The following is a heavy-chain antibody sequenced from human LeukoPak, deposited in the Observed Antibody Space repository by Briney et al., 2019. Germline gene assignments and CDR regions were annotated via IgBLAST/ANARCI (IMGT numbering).Heavy chain of an antibody. CDR1: GFTFSSYW. V-gene: IGHV3-7*01. Sequence: GGSLRLSCAASGFTFSSYWVSWVRQAPGKGLEWVADIKQDGSEKYYVDSVKGRFTISRDNAKNSLYLQVNSLRAEDTAVYYRVRDLLYNWNSIPFDFWGQGTLVTVSS. D-gene: IGHD1-1*01. CDR2: IKQDGSEK. J-gene: IGHJ4*02. CDR3: VRDLLYNWNSIPFDF.